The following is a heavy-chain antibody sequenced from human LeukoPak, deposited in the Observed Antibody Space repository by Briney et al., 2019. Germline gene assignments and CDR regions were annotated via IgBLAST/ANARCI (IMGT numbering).Heavy chain of an antibody. CDR1: GFTFSSYA. CDR2: ISTSGSSI. V-gene: IGHV3-48*03. J-gene: IGHJ4*02. Sequence: GGSLRLSCAASGFTFSSYAMNWVRQAPGKGLEWVSYISTSGSSIYYADSVKGRFTMSRDNAKNSLFLEMDSLGAEDTAVYYCARDRSGWHYFDYWGQGVLVTVSS. D-gene: IGHD6-19*01. CDR3: ARDRSGWHYFDY.